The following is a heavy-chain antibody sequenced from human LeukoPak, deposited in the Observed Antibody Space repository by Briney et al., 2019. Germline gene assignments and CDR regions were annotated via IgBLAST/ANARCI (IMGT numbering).Heavy chain of an antibody. V-gene: IGHV3-30*01. Sequence: GKSLRLSCAASGFTFSNYAMHWVRQAPGKGLEWVSLISSGGTYEYYADSVKGRFTISRDNSKNTLYLQLNSLGAEDTAVNYCARDSTYYYDSGSSGPHYFDNWGQGTLVTVSS. CDR3: ARDSTYYYDSGSSGPHYFDN. CDR1: GFTFSNYA. J-gene: IGHJ4*02. D-gene: IGHD3-10*01. CDR2: ISSGGTYE.